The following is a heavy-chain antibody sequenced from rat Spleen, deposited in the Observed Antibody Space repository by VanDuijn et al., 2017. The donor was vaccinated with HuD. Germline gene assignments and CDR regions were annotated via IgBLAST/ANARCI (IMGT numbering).Heavy chain of an antibody. Sequence: EVQLVESGGGLVQPGSPLKLSCAASGFSFSSNWLNWIRQAPGKGLEWVATINPDGSSTYYRDSVKGRFTISRDNAKSTLYLQMDSLRSEDTATYYCATNYGYTYYWYFDFWGPGTMVTVSS. CDR1: GFSFSSNW. CDR2: INPDGSST. CDR3: ATNYGYTYYWYFDF. D-gene: IGHD1-9*01. J-gene: IGHJ1*01. V-gene: IGHV5-29*01.